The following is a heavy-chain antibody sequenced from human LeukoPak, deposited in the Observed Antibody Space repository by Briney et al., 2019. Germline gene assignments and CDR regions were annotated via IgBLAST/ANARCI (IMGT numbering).Heavy chain of an antibody. J-gene: IGHJ4*02. CDR3: ARQGHYYYDSSGRFDY. V-gene: IGHV4-39*01. CDR1: GGSISSSSYY. CDR2: IYYSGST. Sequence: TETLSLTCTVSGGSISSSSYYWGWIRQPPGKGLEWLGSIYYSGSTYYNPSLKSRVTISVNTSKNQFSLKLSSVTAADTAVYYRARQGHYYYDSSGRFDYWGQGTLVTVSS. D-gene: IGHD3-22*01.